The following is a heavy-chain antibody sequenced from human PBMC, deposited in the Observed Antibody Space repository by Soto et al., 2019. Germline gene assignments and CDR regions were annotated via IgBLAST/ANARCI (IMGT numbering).Heavy chain of an antibody. D-gene: IGHD1-26*01. CDR3: ARGSGSYYAYNWFDP. CDR1: GYTFTSYD. Sequence: ASVKVSCKASGYTFTSYDINWVRQATGQGLEWMGWMNPNSGNTGYAQKFQGRVTMTRNTSISTAYMELSSLRSEDTAVYYCARGSGSYYAYNWFDPWGQGTLVTVSS. V-gene: IGHV1-8*01. J-gene: IGHJ5*02. CDR2: MNPNSGNT.